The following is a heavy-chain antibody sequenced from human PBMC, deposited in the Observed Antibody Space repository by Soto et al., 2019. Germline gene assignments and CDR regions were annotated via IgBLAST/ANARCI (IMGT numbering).Heavy chain of an antibody. CDR2: IFPGDSDT. V-gene: IGHV5-51*01. Sequence: PGESLKISCKGSGYNFANYWIGWVRQMPGKGLEWVGMIFPGDSDTKNSPSLQGQITMSVDKSDSSAYLQWRSLKASDTAMYYCAAGYTTGLDAFDIWGQGTMVTVSS. D-gene: IGHD6-13*01. CDR1: GYNFANYW. CDR3: AAGYTTGLDAFDI. J-gene: IGHJ3*02.